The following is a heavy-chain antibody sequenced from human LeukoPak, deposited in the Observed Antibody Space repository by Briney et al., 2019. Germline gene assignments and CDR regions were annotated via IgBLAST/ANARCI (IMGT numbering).Heavy chain of an antibody. CDR2: ISSSSSYI. Sequence: KTGGSLRLSCAASGFTFSSYSMNWVRQAPGKGLEWVSSISSSSSYIYYADSVKGRFTISRDNAKNSLYLQMNSLRAEDTAVYYCARVTAVVGGFPFGYWGQGTLVTVSS. CDR1: GFTFSSYS. J-gene: IGHJ4*02. CDR3: ARVTAVVGGFPFGY. V-gene: IGHV3-21*01. D-gene: IGHD6-19*01.